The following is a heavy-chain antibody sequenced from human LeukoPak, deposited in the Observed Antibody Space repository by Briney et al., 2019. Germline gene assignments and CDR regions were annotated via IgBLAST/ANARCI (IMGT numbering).Heavy chain of an antibody. Sequence: GGSLRLSCAASGFTFSSYWMSWVRQAPGKGLEWVANMKYDGSEKDYVDSVKGRFTISRDNAKNSLYLQMNSLIAEDTAVYYCARDIASAGLFFHYWGQGTLVTVSS. J-gene: IGHJ4*02. CDR1: GFTFSSYW. D-gene: IGHD6-13*01. CDR3: ARDIASAGLFFHY. V-gene: IGHV3-7*01. CDR2: MKYDGSEK.